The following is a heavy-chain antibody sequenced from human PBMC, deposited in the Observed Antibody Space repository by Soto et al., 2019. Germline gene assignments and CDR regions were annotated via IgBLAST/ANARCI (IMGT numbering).Heavy chain of an antibody. CDR1: GFTFDDYA. CDR2: ISWSGGSI. V-gene: IGHV3-9*01. CDR3: ARDPRTGDSGYYYYGMDV. Sequence: GGSLRLSCAASGFTFDDYAMHWVRQAPGKGLEWVSGISWSGGSIGYADSVKGRFTISRDNAKNSLYLQMNSLRAEDTAVYYCARDPRTGDSGYYYYGMDVWGQGTTVTVSS. J-gene: IGHJ6*02. D-gene: IGHD7-27*01.